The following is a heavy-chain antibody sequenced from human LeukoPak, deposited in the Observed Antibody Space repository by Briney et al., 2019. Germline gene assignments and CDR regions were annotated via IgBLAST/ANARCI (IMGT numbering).Heavy chain of an antibody. J-gene: IGHJ4*02. D-gene: IGHD2-2*01. CDR1: GGSFSGYH. Sequence: PSETLSLTCAVYGGSFSGYHWSWIRQPPGKGLEWIGEINHSGSTNYNPFLKSRVTISVDTSKNQFSLKLSSVTAADTAVYYCARGRVPAAVDYWGQGTLVTVSS. CDR3: ARGRVPAAVDY. V-gene: IGHV4-34*01. CDR2: INHSGST.